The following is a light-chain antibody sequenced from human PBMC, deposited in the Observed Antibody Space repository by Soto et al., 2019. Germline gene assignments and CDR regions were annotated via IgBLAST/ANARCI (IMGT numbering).Light chain of an antibody. CDR2: KAS. Sequence: DIQMTQSPSTLSGSVGDRVTIICRASQTIRRWLAWYQQKPGKAPKXLIYKASTLKSGVPSRFSGSGSGTELTITISSLQPDDFATYYCQHYNSYSEAFGQGTKVDIK. V-gene: IGKV1-5*03. CDR1: QTIRRW. J-gene: IGKJ1*01. CDR3: QHYNSYSEA.